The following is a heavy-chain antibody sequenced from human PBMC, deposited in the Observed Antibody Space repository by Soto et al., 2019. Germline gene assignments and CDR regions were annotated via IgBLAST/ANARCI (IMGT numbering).Heavy chain of an antibody. D-gene: IGHD4-17*01. CDR2: ISAYNGNT. V-gene: IGHV1-18*01. CDR3: ATVASDYGDYFWFDL. J-gene: IGHJ5*02. Sequence: ASVKVSCKASGYTFTSYVISWVRQAPGQGLEWMGWISAYNGNTNYAQKLQGRVTMTTDTSTSTAYMELRSLRSDDTAVYYCATVASDYGDYFWFDLWGQGTLVTVSS. CDR1: GYTFTSYV.